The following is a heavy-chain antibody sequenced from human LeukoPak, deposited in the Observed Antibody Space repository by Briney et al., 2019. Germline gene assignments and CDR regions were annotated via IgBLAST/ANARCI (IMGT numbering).Heavy chain of an antibody. J-gene: IGHJ6*02. V-gene: IGHV3-74*03. CDR3: TIVQAGRSGLMDV. CDR2: IGSDGSGT. CDR1: GFSLSGYW. Sequence: GGSLRLSCAASGFSLSGYWMHWVRQIPGKGLMWVARIGSDGSGTTYADPVKGRFTISRDNSKNTLYLQMNSLRDEDAAVYHCTIVQAGRSGLMDVWGRGTTVTVSS. D-gene: IGHD2-8*02.